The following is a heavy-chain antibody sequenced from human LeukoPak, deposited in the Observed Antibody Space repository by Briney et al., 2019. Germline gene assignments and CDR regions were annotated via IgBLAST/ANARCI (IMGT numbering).Heavy chain of an antibody. Sequence: QSGGSLRLSCAGSGFTFSSYAMSWVRQAPGKGLEWVSAISGSGGSTYYADSVKGRFTISRDNSKNTLYLQMNSLRAEDTAVYYCATRAGYSSGWYYFDYWGQGTLVTVSS. V-gene: IGHV3-23*01. D-gene: IGHD6-19*01. J-gene: IGHJ4*02. CDR2: ISGSGGST. CDR1: GFTFSSYA. CDR3: ATRAGYSSGWYYFDY.